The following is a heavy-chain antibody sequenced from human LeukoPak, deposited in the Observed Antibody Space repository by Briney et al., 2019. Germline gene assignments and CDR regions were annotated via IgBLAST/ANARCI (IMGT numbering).Heavy chain of an antibody. Sequence: ASVKVSXKASGGTFSSYAISWVRQAPGQGLEWMGGIIPIFGTANYAQKFQGRVTITTDESTSTAYMELSSLRSEVTAVYYCARVGGGPFDYWGQGTLVTVSS. CDR1: GGTFSSYA. J-gene: IGHJ4*02. CDR3: ARVGGGPFDY. CDR2: IIPIFGTA. D-gene: IGHD3-16*01. V-gene: IGHV1-69*05.